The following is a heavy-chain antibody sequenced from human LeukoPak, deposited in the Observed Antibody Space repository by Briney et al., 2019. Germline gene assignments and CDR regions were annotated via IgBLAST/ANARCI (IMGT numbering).Heavy chain of an antibody. D-gene: IGHD1-20*01. V-gene: IGHV3-23*01. J-gene: IGHJ4*02. CDR2: IVSGSGGST. CDR3: AKKGVTGPQTYYFDY. Sequence: GGSLRLSCAASGFTFSSYAMYWVRQAPGKGLEWVSAIVSGSGGSTYYADSVKGRFTISRDNSKNTLYLQMNSLRAEDTAVYYYAKKGVTGPQTYYFDYWGQGTLVFVSS. CDR1: GFTFSSYA.